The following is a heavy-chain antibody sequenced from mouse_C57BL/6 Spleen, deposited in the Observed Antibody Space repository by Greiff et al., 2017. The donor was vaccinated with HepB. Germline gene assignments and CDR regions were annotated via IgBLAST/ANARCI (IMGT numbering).Heavy chain of an antibody. CDR2: IYPGDGDT. V-gene: IGHV1-80*01. CDR3: ARTYYSKILYAMDY. CDR1: GYAFSSYW. D-gene: IGHD2-5*01. Sequence: QVQLQQSGAELVKPGASVKISCKASGYAFSSYWMNWVKQRPGKGLEWIGQIYPGDGDTNYNGKFKVKATLTADKSSSTAYMQLSSLTSEDSAVYFCARTYYSKILYAMDYWGQGTSVTVSS. J-gene: IGHJ4*01.